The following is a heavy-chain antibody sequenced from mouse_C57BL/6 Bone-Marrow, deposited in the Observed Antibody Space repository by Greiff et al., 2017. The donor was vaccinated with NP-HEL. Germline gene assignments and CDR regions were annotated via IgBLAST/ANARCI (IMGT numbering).Heavy chain of an antibody. CDR2: ISSGGDYN. D-gene: IGHD1-1*01. V-gene: IGHV5-9-1*02. Sequence: EVQVVESGEGLVKPGGSLKLSCAASGFTFSSYAMSWVRQTPEKRLEWVAYISSGGDYNYYADTLKGRFTISRDNARNTLYLQMSSLKSEDTAMYYCTREGTNGNYAMDDWGQGTSVTVSS. CDR1: GFTFSSYA. J-gene: IGHJ4*01. CDR3: TREGTNGNYAMDD.